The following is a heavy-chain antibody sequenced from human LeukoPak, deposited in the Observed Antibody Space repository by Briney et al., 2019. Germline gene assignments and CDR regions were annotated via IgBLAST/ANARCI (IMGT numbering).Heavy chain of an antibody. D-gene: IGHD3-22*01. J-gene: IGHJ3*02. CDR3: AREYYYDSSGYWTDAFDI. Sequence: SETLSLTCPVYGGSFSGYYWSRIRQPPGKGLEWIGEINHSGSTNYNPSLKSRVTISVDTSKNQFSLKLSSVTAADTAVYYCAREYYYDSSGYWTDAFDIWGQGTMVTVSS. CDR1: GGSFSGYY. V-gene: IGHV4-34*01. CDR2: INHSGST.